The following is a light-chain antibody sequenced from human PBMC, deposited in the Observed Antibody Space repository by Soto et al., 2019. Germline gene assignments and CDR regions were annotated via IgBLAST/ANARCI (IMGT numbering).Light chain of an antibody. CDR2: ANS. CDR1: SSXIGSNY. CDR3: ATCDDSLRGVL. J-gene: IGLJ2*01. Sequence: QSVLTQPPSASGTPGQRVTISCSGXSSXIGSNYAYWHRQPPGTAPKLVIYANSQRPSGVPGRFSGSKSGTSASLAISGLRSEDEADYYWATCDDSLRGVLFGGGTKVTVL. V-gene: IGLV1-47*01.